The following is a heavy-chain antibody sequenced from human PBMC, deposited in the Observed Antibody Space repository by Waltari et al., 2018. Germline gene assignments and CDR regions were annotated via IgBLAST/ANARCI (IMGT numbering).Heavy chain of an antibody. CDR2: ISYDGSNK. V-gene: IGHV3-30-3*01. D-gene: IGHD2-2*01. CDR1: GFTFSSYA. J-gene: IGHJ3*02. Sequence: QVQLVESGGGVVQPGRSLRLSCAASGFTFSSYAMHWVRQAPGKGLEWVAGISYDGSNKYYADSVKGRFTISRDNSKNTLYLQMNSLRAEDTAVYYCARDQGGVVAFDIWGQGTMVTVSS. CDR3: ARDQGGVVAFDI.